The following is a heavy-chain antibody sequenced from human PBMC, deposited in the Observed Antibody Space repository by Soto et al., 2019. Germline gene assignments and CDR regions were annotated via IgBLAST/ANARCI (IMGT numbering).Heavy chain of an antibody. CDR2: IYYSGST. V-gene: IGHV4-59*08. CDR1: GGSISSYY. CDR3: ARRSRPATNYCSGGSCYSFDY. J-gene: IGHJ4*02. D-gene: IGHD2-15*01. Sequence: QVQLQESGPGLVKPSETLSLTCTVSGGSISSYYWSWIRQPPGKGLEWIGYIYYSGSTNYNPSLKSRITISVDTSKNQFSLKLSSVTAADTAVYYCARRSRPATNYCSGGSCYSFDYWGQGTLVTVSS.